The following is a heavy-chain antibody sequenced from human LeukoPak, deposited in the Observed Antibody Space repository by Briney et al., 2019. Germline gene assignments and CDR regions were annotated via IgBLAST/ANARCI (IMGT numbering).Heavy chain of an antibody. V-gene: IGHV3-21*04. Sequence: GGSLRLSCVGSGFTFRIYDMNWIRQAPGKGLEWVSLISGRNGQTFYVDSVKGRFTISRDNAKNSLYLQMNSLRAEDTALYYCARDLASTDVWGKGTTVTVSS. J-gene: IGHJ6*04. CDR3: ARDLASTDV. CDR1: GFTFRIYD. D-gene: IGHD3-16*01. CDR2: ISGRNGQT.